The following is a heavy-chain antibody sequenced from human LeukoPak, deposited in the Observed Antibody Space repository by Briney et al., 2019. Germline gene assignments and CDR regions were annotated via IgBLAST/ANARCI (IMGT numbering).Heavy chain of an antibody. CDR1: GFTSSTYW. D-gene: IGHD6-19*01. V-gene: IGHV3-23*01. CDR2: INANSGTT. Sequence: GGSLRLSCAASGFTSSTYWMSWVPQAPGKGLEWVSTINANSGTTSYAASVRGRYSISRDNSKSTLYLQLSTLRADDTATYYCAKPISGGLAVTADWFHPWGQGTLVVVSS. CDR3: AKPISGGLAVTADWFHP. J-gene: IGHJ5*01.